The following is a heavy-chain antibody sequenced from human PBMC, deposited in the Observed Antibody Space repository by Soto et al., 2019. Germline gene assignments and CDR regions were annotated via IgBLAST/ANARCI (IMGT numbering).Heavy chain of an antibody. Sequence: PSETLALTCTVSGGSISSSSYYWGWIRQPPGKGLEWIGSIYYSGSTYYNPSLKSRVTISVDTSKNQFSLKLSSVTAADTAVYYCARDNPDMDAWGKETTVTVSS. CDR3: ARDNPDMDA. J-gene: IGHJ6*04. V-gene: IGHV4-39*02. CDR1: GGSISSSSYY. CDR2: IYYSGST.